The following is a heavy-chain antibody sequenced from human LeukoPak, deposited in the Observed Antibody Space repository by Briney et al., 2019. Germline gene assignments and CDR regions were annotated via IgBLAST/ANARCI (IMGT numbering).Heavy chain of an antibody. V-gene: IGHV3-21*01. CDR1: GFTFSSYS. CDR3: ARGFFDYDFWSGYEW. J-gene: IGHJ4*02. Sequence: GGSLRLSCAASGFTFSSYSMNWVRQAPGKGLEWVSSISSSSSYIYYADSVKGRFTISRDNAKNSLYLQMNSLRAEDTAAYYCARGFFDYDFWSGYEWWGQGTLVTVSS. D-gene: IGHD3-3*01. CDR2: ISSSSSYI.